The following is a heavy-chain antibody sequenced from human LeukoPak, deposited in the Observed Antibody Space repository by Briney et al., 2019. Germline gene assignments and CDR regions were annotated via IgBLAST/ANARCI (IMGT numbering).Heavy chain of an antibody. CDR3: ARDGDYGDYVLDH. V-gene: IGHV1-46*01. J-gene: IGHJ4*02. Sequence: GASVTVSFTASGYIFSNYYMHWVRQAPGQGLEWVGIINPSGGFTSNAQKFQGRVTMTRDTSTSTVYMELSSLRSEDTALYYCARDGDYGDYVLDHWGQGTLVTVSS. CDR1: GYIFSNYY. CDR2: INPSGGFT. D-gene: IGHD4-17*01.